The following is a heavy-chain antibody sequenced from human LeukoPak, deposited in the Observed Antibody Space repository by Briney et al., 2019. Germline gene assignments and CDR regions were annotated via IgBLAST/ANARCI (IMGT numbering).Heavy chain of an antibody. J-gene: IGHJ4*02. CDR3: AKALGDWPTTLDY. CDR2: IKQHGSEK. CDR1: GFTFSNYW. D-gene: IGHD3-16*01. Sequence: PGGSLRLSCAASGFTFSNYWMSRVRQAPGKGLEWVANIKQHGSEKYYVDSVKGRFTVSRDNSKNTLYLQMNSLTAADTAVYFCAKALGDWPTTLDYWGRGTLVTVSS. V-gene: IGHV3-7*03.